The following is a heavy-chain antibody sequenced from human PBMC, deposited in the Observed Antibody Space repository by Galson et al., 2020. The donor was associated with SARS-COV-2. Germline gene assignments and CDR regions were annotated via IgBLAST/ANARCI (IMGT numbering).Heavy chain of an antibody. CDR1: GFTFDDYG. D-gene: IGHD2-21*02. J-gene: IGHJ4*02. V-gene: IGHV3-20*04. CDR2: INWNGGST. CDR3: ASLYRSYGGNSGSDY. Sequence: GSLRLSCAASGFTFDDYGMSWVRQAPGKGLEWVSGINWNGGSTGYADSVKGRFTISRDNAKNSLYLQMNSLRAEDTALYYCASLYRSYGGNSGSDYWGQGTLVTVSS.